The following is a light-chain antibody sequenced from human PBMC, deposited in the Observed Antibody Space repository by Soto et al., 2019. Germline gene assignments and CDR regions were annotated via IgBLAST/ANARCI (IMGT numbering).Light chain of an antibody. V-gene: IGLV1-40*01. Sequence: QSALTQPPSVSGAPGQRATISCTGSSSNIGAGYDVHWYQQLPGTAPKLLIYANSNRPSGVPGRSSGSKSGTSASLAITGLQAEDEADYYCQSYDSSLSGYVFGTGTKVTVL. CDR3: QSYDSSLSGYV. CDR1: SSNIGAGYD. CDR2: ANS. J-gene: IGLJ1*01.